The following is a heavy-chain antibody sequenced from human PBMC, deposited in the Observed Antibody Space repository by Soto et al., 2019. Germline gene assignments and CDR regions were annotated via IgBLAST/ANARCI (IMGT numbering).Heavy chain of an antibody. CDR3: ASHYDMWSGYLSPVDY. J-gene: IGHJ4*02. CDR2: IDTSGTKI. V-gene: IGHV3-11*01. CDR1: GYTFSAYY. D-gene: IGHD3-3*01. Sequence: QVQLVESGGDLVKPGGSLRLSCAASGYTFSAYYISWIRQAPGKGLEWISYIDTSGTKIYYADSVKGRFTITRDNAKNSLNLEMNSLRDEDTAVYYCASHYDMWSGYLSPVDYWGQGTLVTVSS.